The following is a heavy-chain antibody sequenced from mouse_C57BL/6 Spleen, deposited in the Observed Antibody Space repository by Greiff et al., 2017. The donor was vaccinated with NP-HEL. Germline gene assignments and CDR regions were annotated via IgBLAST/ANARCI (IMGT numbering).Heavy chain of an antibody. J-gene: IGHJ4*01. Sequence: QVQLKQSGAELVKPGASVKMSCKASGYTFTSYWITWVKQRPGQGLEWIGDIYPGSGSTNYNEKFKSKATLTVDTSSSTAYMQLSSLTSEDSAVYYCARAYYSNYVEAMDYWGQGTSVTVSS. CDR2: IYPGSGST. V-gene: IGHV1-55*01. CDR1: GYTFTSYW. D-gene: IGHD2-5*01. CDR3: ARAYYSNYVEAMDY.